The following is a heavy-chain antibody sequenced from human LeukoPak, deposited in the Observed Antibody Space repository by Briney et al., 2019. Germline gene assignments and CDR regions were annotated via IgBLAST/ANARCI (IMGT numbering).Heavy chain of an antibody. J-gene: IGHJ4*02. CDR3: ARDSLDEARRLSPESEYYFDY. CDR2: NSAYNGNT. CDR1: GYTFTSYG. V-gene: IGHV1-18*01. D-gene: IGHD3-16*02. Sequence: ASVKVSCKASGYTFTSYGISWVRQAPGQGLEWMGWNSAYNGNTNYAQKLQGRVTMTTDTSTSTAYMELRSLRSDDTAVYYCARDSLDEARRLSPESEYYFDYWGQGTLVTVSS.